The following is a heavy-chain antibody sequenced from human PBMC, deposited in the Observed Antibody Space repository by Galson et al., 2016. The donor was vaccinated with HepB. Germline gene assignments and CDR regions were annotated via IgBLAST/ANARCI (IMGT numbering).Heavy chain of an antibody. CDR3: AKDFAPRRSVLDY. V-gene: IGHV3-30*18. D-gene: IGHD3-3*01. CDR1: GYTFSNYV. J-gene: IGHJ4*02. CDR2: ISYDGSKK. Sequence: SLRLSCAASGYTFSNYVMHWVRQAPGKGLEWVAVISYDGSKKYYADSVKGRFTISRDNSKNTLSLQMNSLRADDTAVYYCAKDFAPRRSVLDYWGQGTLVTVSS.